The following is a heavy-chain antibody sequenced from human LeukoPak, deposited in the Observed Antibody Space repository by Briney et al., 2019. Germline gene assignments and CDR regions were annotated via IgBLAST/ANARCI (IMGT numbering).Heavy chain of an antibody. CDR3: ARLIAVTGYRYFDL. Sequence: QPGGSLRLSCAASGFTFSSYWMSWVRQAPGKGLEWAANIKQDGSEKYYVDSVKGRFTISRDNAKNSLYLQMNSLRAEDTAVYYCARLIAVTGYRYFDLWGRGALVTVSS. CDR1: GFTFSSYW. D-gene: IGHD6-19*01. J-gene: IGHJ2*01. V-gene: IGHV3-7*03. CDR2: IKQDGSEK.